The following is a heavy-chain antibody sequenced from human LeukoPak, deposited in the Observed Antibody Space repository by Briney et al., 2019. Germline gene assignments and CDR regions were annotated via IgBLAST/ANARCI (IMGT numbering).Heavy chain of an antibody. CDR3: ATYRSTWSPRFEYFQH. CDR2: IIPMSGTI. Sequence: SVKVSCKASGYTFISYSMNWVRQAPGQGLEWMGGIIPMSGTIKYAQQFQGRVTMTADRSTSTAYMALSSLRSEDTAVYYCATYRSTWSPRFEYFQHWGQGTLVTVSS. D-gene: IGHD6-13*01. J-gene: IGHJ1*01. CDR1: GYTFISYS. V-gene: IGHV1-69*06.